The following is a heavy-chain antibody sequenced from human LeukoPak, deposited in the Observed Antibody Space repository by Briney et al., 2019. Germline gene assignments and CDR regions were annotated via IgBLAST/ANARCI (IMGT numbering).Heavy chain of an antibody. D-gene: IGHD3-22*01. CDR1: GFTFCSYS. J-gene: IGHJ3*02. CDR3: ASGNYYDSSGWAFDI. CDR2: ISSSSSYI. Sequence: PGGSLRLSWAASGFTFCSYSMNWVRQAPGKGLEWVSSISSSSSYIYYADSVKGRFTISRDNAKNSLYLQMNSLRAEDTAVYYCASGNYYDSSGWAFDIWGQGTMVTVSS. V-gene: IGHV3-21*01.